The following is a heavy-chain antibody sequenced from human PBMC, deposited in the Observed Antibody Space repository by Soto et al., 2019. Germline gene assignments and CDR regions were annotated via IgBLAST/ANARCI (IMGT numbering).Heavy chain of an antibody. D-gene: IGHD2-21*02. V-gene: IGHV3-7*01. CDR3: ARDGGVVTTYYYGMDV. J-gene: IGHJ6*02. Sequence: EVQVVESGGGLVQPGGSLRLSCAASGFTFSSYWMSWVLQAPGKGLEWVANIKQDGSEKHYVDSVKGRFTISRDNAKNSRYLEMNGLRAVDTGVYYCARDGGVVTTYYYGMDVWGQGTTVTVSS. CDR1: GFTFSSYW. CDR2: IKQDGSEK.